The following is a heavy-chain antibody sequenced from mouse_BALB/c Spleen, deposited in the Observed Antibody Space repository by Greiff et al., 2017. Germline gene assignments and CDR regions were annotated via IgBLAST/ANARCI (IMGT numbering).Heavy chain of an antibody. CDR2: IWTGGGT. J-gene: IGHJ3*01. D-gene: IGHD2-4*01. V-gene: IGHV2-9-2*01. CDR3: VREGRIYYDYFFAY. Sequence: QVQLKESGPGLVAPSQSLSITCTVSGFSLTSYDISWIRQPPGKGLEWLGVIWTGGGTNYNSAFMSRLSISKDNSKSQVFLKMNSLQTDDTAIYYCVREGRIYYDYFFAYWGQGTLVTVSA. CDR1: GFSLTSYD.